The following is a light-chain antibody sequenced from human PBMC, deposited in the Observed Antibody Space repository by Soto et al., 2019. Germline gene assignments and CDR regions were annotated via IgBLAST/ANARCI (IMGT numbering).Light chain of an antibody. CDR3: QQYGSSRWT. J-gene: IGKJ1*01. Sequence: EVVLTQSPGTLSLSPGERTTLSCRASQSVSSSYLAWYQQKPGQAPRLRIYAASSRATGIPDRFSGSGSGTDFTLTISRLEHEDVAVYYCQQYGSSRWTFGQGTKVEIK. V-gene: IGKV3-20*01. CDR2: AAS. CDR1: QSVSSSY.